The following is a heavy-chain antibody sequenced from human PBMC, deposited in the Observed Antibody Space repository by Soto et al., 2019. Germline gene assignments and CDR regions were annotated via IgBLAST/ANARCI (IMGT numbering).Heavy chain of an antibody. CDR3: VKTQYSSSSFCFDY. CDR2: ISYDGSNK. Sequence: QVQLVESGGGVVQPGRSLRLSCAASGFTFSSYGMHWVRQAPGKGLEWVAVISYDGSNKYYADSVKGRFTISRDNSKNTLYLQMNSLRAEDTAVYYCVKTQYSSSSFCFDYWGQGTLVTVSS. J-gene: IGHJ4*02. CDR1: GFTFSSYG. V-gene: IGHV3-30*18. D-gene: IGHD6-6*01.